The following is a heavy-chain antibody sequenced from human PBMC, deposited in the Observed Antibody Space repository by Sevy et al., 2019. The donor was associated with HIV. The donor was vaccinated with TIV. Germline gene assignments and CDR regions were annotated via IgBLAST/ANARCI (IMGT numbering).Heavy chain of an antibody. Sequence: GGSLILSCEAPGFTFSSYSMNWVRQAPGKGLEWVSYIGSSSSTIYYADSVKGRFTISRDNAKNSLYLQMNSLRDEDTAVYYCARAWSGPYGMDVWGQGTTVTVSS. CDR2: IGSSSSTI. CDR1: GFTFSSYS. CDR3: ARAWSGPYGMDV. V-gene: IGHV3-48*02. J-gene: IGHJ6*02. D-gene: IGHD3-3*01.